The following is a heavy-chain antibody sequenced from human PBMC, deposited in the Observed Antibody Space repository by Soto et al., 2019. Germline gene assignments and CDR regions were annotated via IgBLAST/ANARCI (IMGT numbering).Heavy chain of an antibody. J-gene: IGHJ6*01. Sequence: GESLKISCKAIGYTFTNYWIGWVRQTPGKGLEWMGIIFPGDSDTRYNPSFEGQVTVSADESISTAYLQWNTLKASDTAMYYCLRPNFWALTHFDFWGRVNRVIVSS. CDR2: IFPGDSDT. CDR1: GYTFTNYW. D-gene: IGHD3-3*01. V-gene: IGHV5-51*01. CDR3: LRPNFWALTHFDF.